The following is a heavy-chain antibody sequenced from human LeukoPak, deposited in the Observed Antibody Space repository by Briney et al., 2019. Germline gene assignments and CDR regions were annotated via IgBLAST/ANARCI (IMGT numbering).Heavy chain of an antibody. CDR2: TSAYNGNT. D-gene: IGHD3-10*01. J-gene: IGHJ5*02. CDR1: GYSFTSYG. V-gene: IGHV1-18*01. Sequence: GASVKVSCKASGYSFTSYGISWVRQAPGQGLEWMGWTSAYNGNTNYAQKLQGRVTMTTDTSTSTAYMELRSLRSDDTAVYYCARAGGYYYGSGSYTTRGWFDPWGQGTLVTVSS. CDR3: ARAGGYYYGSGSYTTRGWFDP.